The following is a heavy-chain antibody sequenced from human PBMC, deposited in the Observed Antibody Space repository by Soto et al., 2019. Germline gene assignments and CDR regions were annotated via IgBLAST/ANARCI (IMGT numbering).Heavy chain of an antibody. D-gene: IGHD4-17*01. CDR3: AKDPGGYGDYYFDY. J-gene: IGHJ4*02. V-gene: IGHV3-30*18. Sequence: QVQLVESGGGVVQPGRSLRLSCAASGFTFSSYGMHWVRQAPGKGLEWVAVISYDGSNKYYADSVKGRFTISRDNFXNTLYLQMNSLRAEDTAVYYCAKDPGGYGDYYFDYWGQGTLVTVSS. CDR2: ISYDGSNK. CDR1: GFTFSSYG.